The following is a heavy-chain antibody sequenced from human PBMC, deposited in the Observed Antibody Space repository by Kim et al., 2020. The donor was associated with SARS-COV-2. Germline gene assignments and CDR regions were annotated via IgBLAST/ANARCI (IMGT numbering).Heavy chain of an antibody. J-gene: IGHJ6*02. V-gene: IGHV1-18*01. CDR1: GYTFTSYG. CDR3: AREGAVAAVYYYYGMDV. CDR2: ISAYNGNT. Sequence: ASVKVSCKASGYTFTSYGISWVRQAPGQGLEWMGWISAYNGNTNYAQKLQGRVTMTTDTSTSTAYMELRSLRSDDTAVYYCAREGAVAAVYYYYGMDVWGQGTTVTVSS.